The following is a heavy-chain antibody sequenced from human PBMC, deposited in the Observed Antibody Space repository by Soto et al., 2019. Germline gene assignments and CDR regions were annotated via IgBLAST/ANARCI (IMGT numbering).Heavy chain of an antibody. CDR2: IYYSGST. V-gene: IGHV4-39*01. CDR3: ARRVHNPSGYYYYYMDV. Sequence: PGKGLEWIGSIYYSGSTYYNPSLKSRVTISVGTSKNQFSLKLSSVTAADTAVYYCARRVHNPSGYYYYYMDVWGKGTTVTVSS. J-gene: IGHJ6*03. D-gene: IGHD1-1*01.